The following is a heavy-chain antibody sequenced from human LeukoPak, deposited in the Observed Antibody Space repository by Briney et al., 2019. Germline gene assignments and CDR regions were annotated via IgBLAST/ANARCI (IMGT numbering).Heavy chain of an antibody. CDR2: IKQDGSEK. CDR1: GFTFSSYW. V-gene: IGHV3-7*01. D-gene: IGHD3-3*01. J-gene: IGHJ4*02. Sequence: GGSLRLSCAASGFTFSSYWMSWVRQAPGKGLEWMANIKQDGSEKYYVDSVKGRFTISRDNAKNSLYLQMNSLRAEDTAVYYCARGISSDFWSSFDYWGQGTLVTVSS. CDR3: ARGISSDFWSSFDY.